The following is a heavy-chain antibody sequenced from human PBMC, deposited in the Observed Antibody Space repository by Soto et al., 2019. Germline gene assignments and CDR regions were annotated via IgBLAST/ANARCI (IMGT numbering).Heavy chain of an antibody. CDR3: ATHRGGYDRDFDH. V-gene: IGHV3-53*02. J-gene: IGHJ4*02. CDR2: IYSDDSR. CDR1: GFTVSRNF. Sequence: EVQLVETGGGLIQPGGSLTLSCAVSGFTVSRNFMSWVRQAPGKGLEWVSVIYSDDSRYYAGSVKGRFTISRDNSKNTLFLQMNSLRAEDTAVYYCATHRGGYDRDFDHWGRGALVTVSS. D-gene: IGHD5-12*01.